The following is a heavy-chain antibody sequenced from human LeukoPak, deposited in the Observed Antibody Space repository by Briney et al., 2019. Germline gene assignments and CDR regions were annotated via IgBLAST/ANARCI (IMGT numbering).Heavy chain of an antibody. CDR3: ARQYSSGWKTGFDY. CDR1: GFTVSSNY. D-gene: IGHD6-19*01. Sequence: PGGSLRLSCAASGFTVSSNYMSCVRQAPGKGLEWVSVIYSGGSTYYADSVKGRFTISRDNSKNTLYLQMNSLRAEDTAVYYCARQYSSGWKTGFDYWGQGTPVTVSS. J-gene: IGHJ4*02. V-gene: IGHV3-66*04. CDR2: IYSGGST.